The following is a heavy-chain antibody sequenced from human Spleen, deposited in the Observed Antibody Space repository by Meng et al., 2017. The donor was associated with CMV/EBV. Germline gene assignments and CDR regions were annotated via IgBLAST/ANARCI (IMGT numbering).Heavy chain of an antibody. D-gene: IGHD2-2*01. CDR3: ARGSSTSLLGFDY. CDR2: IVSSGGTL. V-gene: IGHV3-48*04. CDR1: GFIFSIYG. Sequence: GGSLRLSCAASGFIFSIYGMHWVRQAPGKGLEWVSYIVSSGGTLYYADSVKGRFAVSRDNAKNSVYLQMNSLRAEDTAVYYCARGSSTSLLGFDYWGQGTLVTVSS. J-gene: IGHJ4*02.